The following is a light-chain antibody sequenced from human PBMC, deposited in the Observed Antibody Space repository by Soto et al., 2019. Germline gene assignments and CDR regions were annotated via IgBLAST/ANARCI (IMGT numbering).Light chain of an antibody. Sequence: DIQITQSPSTLSASVGDRVTITCRASQSISSWLAWYQQKPGKAPKLLLSVAPGFEGEVPSYFSGSGSGTDFTLTISSLQPEDFATYYCQQNYNSPRTFGQGTKVDIK. CDR1: QSISSW. CDR3: QQNYNSPRT. V-gene: IGKV1-5*01. CDR2: VAP. J-gene: IGKJ1*01.